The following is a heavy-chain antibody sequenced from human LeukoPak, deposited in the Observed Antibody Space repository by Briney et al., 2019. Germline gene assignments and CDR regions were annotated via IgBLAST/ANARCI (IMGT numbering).Heavy chain of an antibody. CDR2: ISYAGSNN. V-gene: IGHV3-30-3*01. CDR3: ARAAHTTYVLGRYYYYAMDV. CDR1: GFTFSSYT. D-gene: IGHD3-10*01. Sequence: GGSLRLSCAASGFTFSSYTMDWVRQAPGKGLEWVARISYAGSNNYYADSVKGRFTISSDNPKNTLYLQMDSLRAEDTAVYYCARAAHTTYVLGRYYYYAMDVWGQGTTVTVSS. J-gene: IGHJ6*02.